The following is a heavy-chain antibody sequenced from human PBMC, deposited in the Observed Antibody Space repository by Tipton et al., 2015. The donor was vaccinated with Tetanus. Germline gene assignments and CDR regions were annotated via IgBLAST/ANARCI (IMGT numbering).Heavy chain of an antibody. Sequence: AVSGFTFSDYYMSWIRQAPGKGLEWVSYISSSSSYTNYADSVKGRFTISRDSAKNSLYLQMNSLRAEDTAVYYCARGPSGSCYDYWGQGTLVTVSS. CDR1: GFTFSDYY. CDR3: ARGPSGSCYDY. V-gene: IGHV3-11*06. D-gene: IGHD2-15*01. J-gene: IGHJ4*02. CDR2: ISSSSSYT.